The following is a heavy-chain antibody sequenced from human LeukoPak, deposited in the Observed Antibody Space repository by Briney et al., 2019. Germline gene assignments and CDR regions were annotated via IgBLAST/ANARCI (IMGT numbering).Heavy chain of an antibody. CDR3: AKLNLRPGDY. CDR2: IYSGGST. Sequence: GSLRLSCAASGFTVSSNYMSWVRQAPGKGLEWVSAIYSGGSTYYAYSVKRRFTISRDNSKSTMYLQMNSLRAEDTAVYYCAKLNLRPGDYWGQGTLVTVSS. D-gene: IGHD5/OR15-5a*01. J-gene: IGHJ4*02. CDR1: GFTVSSNY. V-gene: IGHV3-53*01.